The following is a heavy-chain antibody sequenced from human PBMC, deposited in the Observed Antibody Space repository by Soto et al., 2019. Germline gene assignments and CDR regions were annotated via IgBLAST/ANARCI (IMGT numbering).Heavy chain of an antibody. J-gene: IGHJ6*02. CDR1: GFTFSSYS. CDR3: ARDQEPLALDWLFGPTYGMDV. Sequence: PGGSLRLSCAASGFTFSSYSMNWVRQAPGKGLEWVSSISSSSSYIYYADSVKGRFTISRDNAKNSLYLQMNSLRAEDTAVYYCARDQEPLALDWLFGPTYGMDVWGQGTTVTVSS. D-gene: IGHD3-3*01. CDR2: ISSSSSYI. V-gene: IGHV3-21*01.